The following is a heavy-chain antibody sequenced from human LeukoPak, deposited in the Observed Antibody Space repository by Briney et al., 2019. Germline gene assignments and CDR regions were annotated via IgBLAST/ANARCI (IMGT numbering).Heavy chain of an antibody. Sequence: GESLKISCKGSGYTFTSYWIGWVRQMPGKGLEWMGIIYPGDSDTRYSPSFQGQVTISADKSISTAYLQWNSLKASDTAMYYCARLRPQDAFDIWGQGTMVSVSS. CDR3: ARLRPQDAFDI. J-gene: IGHJ3*02. CDR1: GYTFTSYW. V-gene: IGHV5-51*01. CDR2: IYPGDSDT.